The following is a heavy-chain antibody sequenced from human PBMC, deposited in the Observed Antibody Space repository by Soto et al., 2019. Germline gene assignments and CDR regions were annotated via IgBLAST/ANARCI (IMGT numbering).Heavy chain of an antibody. CDR2: ISYDGSNK. J-gene: IGHJ4*02. Sequence: GSLRLSCAASGFPFSRYAMHWVRQAPGKGLEWVAVISYDGSNKYYADSVKGRFTISRDNSKNTLYLQMNSLRAEDTAVYYCARGGCSGGSCYYNYFDYWGQGTLVTVSS. CDR3: ARGGCSGGSCYYNYFDY. CDR1: GFPFSRYA. D-gene: IGHD2-15*01. V-gene: IGHV3-30-3*01.